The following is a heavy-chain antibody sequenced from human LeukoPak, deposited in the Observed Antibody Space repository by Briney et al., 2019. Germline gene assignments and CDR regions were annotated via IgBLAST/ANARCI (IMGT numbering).Heavy chain of an antibody. CDR1: AFTFGSYG. J-gene: IGHJ4*02. D-gene: IGHD6-19*01. CDR2: IRYEGSNK. V-gene: IGHV3-30*02. Sequence: GGSLRLSWAASAFTFGSYGMHWVRQAPGKGMEWVAFIRYEGSNKYYADSVKGRFTISRDNAKNTLYLQMNSLRAEDTAVYYCVRDSSGSFWGQGTLVTVSS. CDR3: VRDSSGSF.